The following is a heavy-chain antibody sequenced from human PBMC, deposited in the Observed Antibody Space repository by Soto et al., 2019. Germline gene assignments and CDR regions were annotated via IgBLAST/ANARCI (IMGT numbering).Heavy chain of an antibody. V-gene: IGHV3-23*01. CDR1: GFTFSSYA. CDR3: AKASMVTFGGVIVKGLYYYYYYMDV. D-gene: IGHD3-16*02. Sequence: GSLRLSCAASGFTFSSYAMSWVRQAPGKGLEWVSAISGSGGSTYYADSVKGRFTISRDNSKNTLYLQMNSLRAEDTAVYYCAKASMVTFGGVIVKGLYYYYYYMDVWGKGTTVTLSS. J-gene: IGHJ6*03. CDR2: ISGSGGST.